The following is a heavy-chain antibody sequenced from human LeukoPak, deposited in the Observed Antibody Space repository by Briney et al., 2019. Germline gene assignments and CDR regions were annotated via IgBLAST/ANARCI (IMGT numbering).Heavy chain of an antibody. CDR1: GFSFYEYT. CDR2: ICYDGDTT. D-gene: IGHD2-8*02. CDR3: AKDGHYCTATTCYSSWFDP. V-gene: IGHV3-43*01. Sequence: GGSLRLSCEASGFSFYEYTMHWARQAPGKGLEWDSLICYDGDTTYYADSVRGRFTVSRDNSKNSLYLQMNSLRSEDTAIYYCAKDGHYCTATTCYSSWFDPWGQGTLVTVSS. J-gene: IGHJ5*02.